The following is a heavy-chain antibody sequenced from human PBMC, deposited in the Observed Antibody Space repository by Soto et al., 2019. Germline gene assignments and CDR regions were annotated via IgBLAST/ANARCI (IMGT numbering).Heavy chain of an antibody. CDR3: TRDRLHKTSSITLDY. J-gene: IGHJ4*02. Sequence: QVQLVQSGAEVKKPGASVKVSCKASGYTFTTYAISWVRPSPGQGLEWMGWISTYSGSTNYSPNLQGRVSMTTDTSTSTASMELRSLRSDDTSVYLCTRDRLHKTSSITLDYWGQGALVTVSS. CDR1: GYTFTTYA. V-gene: IGHV1-18*01. CDR2: ISTYSGST. D-gene: IGHD6-6*01.